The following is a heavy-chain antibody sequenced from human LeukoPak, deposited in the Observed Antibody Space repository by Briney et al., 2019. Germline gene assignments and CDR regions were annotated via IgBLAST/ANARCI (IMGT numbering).Heavy chain of an antibody. CDR1: GFTFSSYA. CDR2: ISGSGGST. D-gene: IGHD1-26*01. Sequence: QPGGSLRLSCAASGFTFSSYAMSWVRQAPGKGPEWVSGISGSGGSTYYADSVKGRFTISRDNSKNTLYLQMNSLRAEDTALYYCAKRQTLLDYWGQGTLVTVSS. J-gene: IGHJ4*02. CDR3: AKRQTLLDY. V-gene: IGHV3-23*01.